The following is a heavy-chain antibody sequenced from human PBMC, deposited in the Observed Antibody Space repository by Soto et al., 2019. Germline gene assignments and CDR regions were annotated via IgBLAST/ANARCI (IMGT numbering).Heavy chain of an antibody. CDR1: GYTFTSYG. J-gene: IGHJ6*03. V-gene: IGHV1-18*01. CDR3: AREGPVLAWLLFEGYYFYYMDV. Sequence: QVQLVQSGAEVKKPGASVKVSCKASGYTFTSYGISWVRQAPGQGLEWMGWISAYNGNTNYAQKLQGRVTMTTDTPTSTAYMELRSLRSDDTAVYYCAREGPVLAWLLFEGYYFYYMDVWGKGTTVTVSS. D-gene: IGHD3-3*01. CDR2: ISAYNGNT.